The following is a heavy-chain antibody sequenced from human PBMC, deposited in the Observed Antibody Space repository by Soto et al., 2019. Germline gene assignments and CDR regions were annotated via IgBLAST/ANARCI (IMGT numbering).Heavy chain of an antibody. Sequence: QVQLVESGGGVVQPGRSLRLSCAASGFTFSIYGMHWVRQAPGEGLEWVAVISYDGSNIYYADSVKGRFTISRDNSKNTLYLQMNSLRSEDTAVYYCAKKPPGYWREQFDSWGQGTLVTVSS. CDR3: AKKPPGYWREQFDS. J-gene: IGHJ4*02. CDR2: ISYDGSNI. D-gene: IGHD3-9*01. V-gene: IGHV3-30*18. CDR1: GFTFSIYG.